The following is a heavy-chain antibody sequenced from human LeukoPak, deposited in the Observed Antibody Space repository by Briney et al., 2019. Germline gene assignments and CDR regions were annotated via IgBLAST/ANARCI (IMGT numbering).Heavy chain of an antibody. V-gene: IGHV4-4*07. CDR1: GGSFSGYY. J-gene: IGHJ4*02. D-gene: IGHD3-10*01. CDR3: AREMVRGEFDY. CDR2: IYTSGST. Sequence: SETLSLTCAVYGGSFSGYYWSWIRQPPGKGLEWIGRIYTSGSTDYNPSLKSRVTMSVDTSKNQFSLKLSSVTAADTAVYYCAREMVRGEFDYWGQGTLVTVSS.